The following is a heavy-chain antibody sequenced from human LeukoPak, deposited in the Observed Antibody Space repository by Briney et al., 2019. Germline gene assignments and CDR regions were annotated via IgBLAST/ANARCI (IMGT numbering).Heavy chain of an antibody. CDR1: GDTFTGYY. CDR2: INPNSGGT. CDR3: AREGYYDSSGSPFDP. Sequence: GASVKVSCKASGDTFTGYYMHWVRQAPGQGLEWMGWINPNSGGTNYAQKFQGWVTVTRDTSISTAYMELSRLRSDDTAVYYCAREGYYDSSGSPFDPWGQGTLVTVSS. V-gene: IGHV1-2*04. D-gene: IGHD3-22*01. J-gene: IGHJ5*02.